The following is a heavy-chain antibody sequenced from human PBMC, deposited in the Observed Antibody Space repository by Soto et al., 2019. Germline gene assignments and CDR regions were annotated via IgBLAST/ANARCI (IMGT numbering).Heavy chain of an antibody. CDR2: IDVGSGHI. CDR1: GFTFINSA. CDR3: RAEVGRYMSGLGTH. D-gene: IGHD1-26*01. J-gene: IGHJ1*01. V-gene: IGHV1-58*02. Sequence: ASVKVSCQASGFTFINSAIQWVRQARGQRLEWMGWIDVGSGHINYAQKFQERLSITRDMSTSTAYMELSSLRREDTIRHSRRAEVGRYMSGLGTHWGPG.